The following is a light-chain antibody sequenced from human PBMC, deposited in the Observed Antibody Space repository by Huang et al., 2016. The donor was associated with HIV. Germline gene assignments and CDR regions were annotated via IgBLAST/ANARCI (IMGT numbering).Light chain of an antibody. V-gene: IGKV3-15*01. CDR2: GAS. Sequence: EIVMTQSPATLSVSPGEGATLSCRASQSVDNNSAWYQQKPGQAPRLLIYGASTRASGIPARFSSSGSGTEFTLTISSLQSEDFAVYYCQQYNNCPKTFGQGTKVEIK. CDR1: QSVDNN. J-gene: IGKJ1*01. CDR3: QQYNNCPKT.